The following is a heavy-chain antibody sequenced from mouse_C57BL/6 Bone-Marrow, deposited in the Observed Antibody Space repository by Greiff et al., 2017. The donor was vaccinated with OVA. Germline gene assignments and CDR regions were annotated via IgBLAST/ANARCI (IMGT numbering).Heavy chain of an antibody. CDR3: ARRENLAWFAY. CDR2: ISSGSSTI. V-gene: IGHV5-17*01. CDR1: GFTFSDYG. J-gene: IGHJ3*01. Sequence: VESGGGLVKPGGSLKLSCAASGFTFSDYGMHWVRKAPEKGLEWVAYISSGSSTIYYADTVKGRFTISRDNAKNTLFLQMTSLRSEDAAMYYCARRENLAWFAYWGQGTLVTVSA.